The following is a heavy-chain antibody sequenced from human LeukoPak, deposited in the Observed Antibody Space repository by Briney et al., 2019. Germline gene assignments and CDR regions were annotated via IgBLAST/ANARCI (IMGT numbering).Heavy chain of an antibody. J-gene: IGHJ4*02. Sequence: SETLSLTCTVSGYSISSGYYWGWIRQPPGKGLEWIGSIYHSGSTYYNPSLKSRVTISVDTSKNQFSLKLSSVTAADTAVYYCARVSILITMVRGVITYFDYWGQGTLVTVSS. CDR2: IYHSGST. CDR3: ARVSILITMVRGVITYFDY. CDR1: GYSISSGYY. V-gene: IGHV4-38-2*02. D-gene: IGHD3-10*01.